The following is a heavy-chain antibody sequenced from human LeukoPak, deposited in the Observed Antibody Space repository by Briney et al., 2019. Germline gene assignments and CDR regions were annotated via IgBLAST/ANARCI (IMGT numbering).Heavy chain of an antibody. D-gene: IGHD2-2*02. CDR3: ARDNIPLHFDY. CDR2: IWYDGSNK. J-gene: IGHJ4*02. CDR1: GFTFSSYG. Sequence: GRSLRLSCAASGFTFSSYGMHWVRQAPGKGLEWVAAIWYDGSNKYYADSVKGRFTISRDNSKNTLYLQMNSLRADDTAVYYCARDNIPLHFDYWGQGTLVTVSS. V-gene: IGHV3-33*01.